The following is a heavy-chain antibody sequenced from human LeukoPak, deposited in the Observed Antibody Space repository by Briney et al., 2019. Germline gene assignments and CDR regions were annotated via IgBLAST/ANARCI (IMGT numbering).Heavy chain of an antibody. J-gene: IGHJ4*02. D-gene: IGHD3-10*01. Sequence: PGGSLRVSCAASGFTFSSYTMNWVRQAQGKGLKWVSSITGTSSIIQYADSVMGRFTISRDNSKNSLYLQMNSLRAEDTAVYYCARDSNYYSWDWGQGTLVTVSS. CDR3: ARDSNYYSWD. CDR1: GFTFSSYT. CDR2: ITGTSSII. V-gene: IGHV3-21*01.